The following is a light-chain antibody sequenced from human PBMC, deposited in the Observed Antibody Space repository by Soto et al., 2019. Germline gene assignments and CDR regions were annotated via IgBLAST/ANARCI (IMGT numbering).Light chain of an antibody. CDR1: QSVLYSSNNKNY. V-gene: IGKV4-1*01. CDR2: WAS. J-gene: IGKJ4*01. Sequence: DIVMTQSPDSLAVSLGERATINCKSSQSVLYSSNNKNYLAWYQQKPGQPPKLLIYWASTRESGVPDRFSGSGSATDFTLTISSLQAEDVEVYYCQQYYSTLTFGGGTKVEIK. CDR3: QQYYSTLT.